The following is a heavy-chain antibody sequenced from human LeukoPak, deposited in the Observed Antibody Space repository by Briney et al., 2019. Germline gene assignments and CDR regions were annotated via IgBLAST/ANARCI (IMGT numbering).Heavy chain of an antibody. V-gene: IGHV3-7*03. D-gene: IGHD2-15*01. CDR1: GFTFSSYW. J-gene: IGHJ4*02. CDR3: ASGSGGSYYFDY. CDR2: IKQDGSEK. Sequence: GGSLRLSCAASGFTFSSYWMSWVRQAPGKGLEWVANIKQDGSEKYYVDSVKGRFTISRDNAKNSLYLQMISLRAEDTAVYYCASGSGGSYYFDYWGQGTLVTFSS.